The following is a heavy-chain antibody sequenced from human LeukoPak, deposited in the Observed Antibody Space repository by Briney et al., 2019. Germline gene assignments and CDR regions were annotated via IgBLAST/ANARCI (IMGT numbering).Heavy chain of an antibody. CDR2: ISYDGRHK. Sequence: GGSLRLSCAASGFTFNTHAMHWVRQAPGKGLEWVAVISYDGRHKYYADSVKGRFTISRDNSKNTLYLQMNSLTAEDTAVYYCARDGTVTAGPFDPWGGGTLVTVSS. D-gene: IGHD4-17*01. V-gene: IGHV3-30*07. CDR3: ARDGTVTAGPFDP. CDR1: GFTFNTHA. J-gene: IGHJ5*02.